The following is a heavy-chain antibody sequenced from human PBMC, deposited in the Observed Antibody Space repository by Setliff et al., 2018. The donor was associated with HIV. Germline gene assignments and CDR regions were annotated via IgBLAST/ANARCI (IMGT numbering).Heavy chain of an antibody. Sequence: SETLSLTCTVSGYSISSGYYWGWIRQPPGKGLEWIASIYHSGSTYSSPSLKSRVTISVDRSKNQFSLGLSSVTAADTAVYYCARVSFWGDAFDIWGRGTMVTVSS. V-gene: IGHV4-38-2*02. CDR2: IYHSGST. D-gene: IGHD3-16*01. CDR1: GYSISSGYY. J-gene: IGHJ3*02. CDR3: ARVSFWGDAFDI.